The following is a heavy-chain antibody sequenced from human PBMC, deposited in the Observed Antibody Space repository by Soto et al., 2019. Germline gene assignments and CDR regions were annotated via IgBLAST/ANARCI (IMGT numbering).Heavy chain of an antibody. CDR2: IYHSGGT. J-gene: IGHJ6*02. Sequence: QVQLQQWGAGLLKPSETLSLTCGVFGGSFSGYYWTWIRQPPGKGLEWIGEIYHSGGTNYHPSLKSRVTISVDTSINHFSLKLSSVTAADTAVYYCARGALVWFGAHDYYGMDVWGQGTTVTVSS. D-gene: IGHD3-10*01. CDR3: ARGALVWFGAHDYYGMDV. CDR1: GGSFSGYY. V-gene: IGHV4-34*01.